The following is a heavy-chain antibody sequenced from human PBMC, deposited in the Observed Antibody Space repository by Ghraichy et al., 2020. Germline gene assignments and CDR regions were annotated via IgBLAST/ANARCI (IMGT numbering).Heavy chain of an antibody. CDR2: ISGSGGST. D-gene: IGHD5-12*01. J-gene: IGHJ4*02. CDR3: AKDSNSGYDTYPYYFDY. CDR1: GFTFSSYA. V-gene: IGHV3-23*01. Sequence: GGSRRLSCAASGFTFSSYAMSWVRQAPGKGLEWVSAISGSGGSTYYADSVKGRFTISRDNSKNTLYLQMNSLRAEDTAVYYCAKDSNSGYDTYPYYFDYWGQGTLVTISS.